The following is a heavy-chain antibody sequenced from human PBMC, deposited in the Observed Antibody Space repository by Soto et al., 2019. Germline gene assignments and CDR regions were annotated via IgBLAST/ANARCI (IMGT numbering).Heavy chain of an antibody. CDR1: GFTFSSYW. V-gene: IGHV3-74*01. D-gene: IGHD1-26*01. CDR3: ARVPSGKYGVWNY. Sequence: EEQLVESGGGLVQPGGSLRLSCAASGFTFSSYWMHWVRQAPGKGLVWVSRINPGGTITDYADSVKGRFTISRDNAKNTVYLQVNSLRGDDTAEYFCARVPSGKYGVWNYWGQGTLVTVSS. CDR2: INPGGTIT. J-gene: IGHJ4*02.